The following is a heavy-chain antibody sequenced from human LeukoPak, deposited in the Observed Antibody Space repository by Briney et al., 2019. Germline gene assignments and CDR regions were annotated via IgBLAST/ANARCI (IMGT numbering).Heavy chain of an antibody. Sequence: ASVKVSCKASGGTFSSNAISWVRQAPGQGLEWMGLINPSGSSTLYAQKFQGRVTMTRDMSTTTDYMELSSLRSEDTAVYYCARDNSVGDIAWWFDPWGQGTLVTVSS. CDR2: INPSGSST. D-gene: IGHD3-16*02. CDR1: GGTFSSNA. J-gene: IGHJ5*02. V-gene: IGHV1-46*01. CDR3: ARDNSVGDIAWWFDP.